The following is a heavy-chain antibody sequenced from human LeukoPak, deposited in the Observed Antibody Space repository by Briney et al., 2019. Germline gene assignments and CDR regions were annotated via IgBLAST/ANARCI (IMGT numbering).Heavy chain of an antibody. J-gene: IGHJ4*02. CDR3: ARYFSYYDYVWGSYRVFDY. CDR2: ISGSGGTT. D-gene: IGHD3-16*02. Sequence: GGSLRLSCAASGFTFSSYTMNWVRQAPGKGLEWVSGISGSGGTTHYADSVKGRFTISRDNAKNSLYLQMNSLRAEDTAVYYCARYFSYYDYVWGSYRVFDYWGQGTLVTVSS. V-gene: IGHV3-48*04. CDR1: GFTFSSYT.